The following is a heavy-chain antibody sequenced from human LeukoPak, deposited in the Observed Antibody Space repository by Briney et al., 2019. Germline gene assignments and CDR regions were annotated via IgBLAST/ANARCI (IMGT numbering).Heavy chain of an antibody. J-gene: IGHJ4*02. CDR1: GFSFSTYA. Sequence: GGSLRLSCAASGFSFSTYAMSWVRQAPGKGLEWVSAISGSGGSTYYADSVKGRFTIYGDNSKNTLYLQMDSLRVDDTAVYYCARGNPTVVYWGQGTLVTVSS. CDR3: ARGNPTVVY. D-gene: IGHD1-14*01. CDR2: ISGSGGST. V-gene: IGHV3-23*01.